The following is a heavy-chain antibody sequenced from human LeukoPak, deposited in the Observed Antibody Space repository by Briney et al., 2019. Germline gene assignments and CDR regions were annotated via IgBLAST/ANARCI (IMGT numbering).Heavy chain of an antibody. J-gene: IGHJ4*02. Sequence: ASVKVSCTASGYTFTKFSINWVRQATGQGLEWMGWMNPNSGNTGYAQKFQGRVTMTRNTSINTAYMELSSLRSEDTAVYYCARGYKPGYSSGWSIFDYWGQGALVTVSS. CDR2: MNPNSGNT. CDR1: GYTFTKFS. CDR3: ARGYKPGYSSGWSIFDY. V-gene: IGHV1-8*01. D-gene: IGHD6-19*01.